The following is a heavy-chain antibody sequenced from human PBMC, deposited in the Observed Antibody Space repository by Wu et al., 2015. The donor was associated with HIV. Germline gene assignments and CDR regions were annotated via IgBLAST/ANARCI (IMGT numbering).Heavy chain of an antibody. CDR1: GHTFTDYY. D-gene: IGHD3-22*01. V-gene: IGHV1-2*02. CDR3: ARDRYYDSSGYPDASDI. J-gene: IGHJ3*02. CDR2: INPKTGDT. Sequence: QVQLVESGPEVKKPGASVKVSCKVSGHTFTDYYIHWVRQAPGQGLEWMGWINPKTGDTNYTQRFQGRVTLTRDTSVSTVYMELSSLRSDDAAIYYCARDRYYDSSGYPDASDIWGQGTLVT.